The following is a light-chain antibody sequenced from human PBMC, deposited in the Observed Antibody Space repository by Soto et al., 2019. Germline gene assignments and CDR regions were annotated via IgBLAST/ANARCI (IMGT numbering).Light chain of an antibody. CDR1: SXXVGSYNL. J-gene: IGLJ1*01. CDR3: CSYAGSSTYV. Sequence: QSALXXXXSXSGXXXXXXXXSXXXTSXXVGSYNLVSWYQQHPGKAPXXXXXXVSKRPSGVSNRFSGSKSGNTASLTISGLQAEDEADYYCCSYAGSSTYVFGTGTKLTVL. CDR2: XVS. V-gene: IGLV2-23*02.